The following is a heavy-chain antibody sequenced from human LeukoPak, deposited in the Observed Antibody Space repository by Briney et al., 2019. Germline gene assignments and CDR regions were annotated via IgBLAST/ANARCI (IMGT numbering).Heavy chain of an antibody. CDR1: GGSFSGYY. V-gene: IGHV4-34*01. D-gene: IGHD3-10*01. J-gene: IGHJ4*02. CDR3: ARKKSSSGSYSDY. Sequence: SETLSLTCAVYGGSFSGYYWSWIRQPPGKGLEWIGEINHSGSTNYNPSLKSRVTISVGTSKNQFSLKLSSVTAADTAVYYCARKKSSSGSYSDYWGQGTLVTVSS. CDR2: INHSGST.